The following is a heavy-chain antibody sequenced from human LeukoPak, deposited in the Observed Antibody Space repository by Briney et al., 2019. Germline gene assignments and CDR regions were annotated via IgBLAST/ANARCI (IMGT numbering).Heavy chain of an antibody. CDR1: GVSISAYY. CDR3: AKDPTTVTTIFDS. J-gene: IGHJ4*02. Sequence: SETLSLTCSVSGVSISAYYWSWIRQPAGKGLEWIGRIYPGESIYASENTNYNPSLKSRVSMSGDTSKNQVSLKLRSVTAADTAVYYCAKDPTTVTTIFDSWGQGTLVTVSS. CDR2: IYPGESIYASENT. D-gene: IGHD4-17*01. V-gene: IGHV4-4*07.